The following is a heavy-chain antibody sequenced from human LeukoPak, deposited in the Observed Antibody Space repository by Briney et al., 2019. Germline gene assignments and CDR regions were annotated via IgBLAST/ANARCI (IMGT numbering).Heavy chain of an antibody. CDR1: GFTFSSYS. CDR2: ISSSSSTI. CDR3: AKDQLVVITAIDY. J-gene: IGHJ4*02. Sequence: GGSLRLSCAASGFTFSSYSMNWVRQAPGKGLEWVSYISSSSSTIYYADSVKGRFTISRDNAKNSLYLQMNSLRAEDTALYYCAKDQLVVITAIDYWGQGTLVTVSS. D-gene: IGHD3-22*01. V-gene: IGHV3-48*01.